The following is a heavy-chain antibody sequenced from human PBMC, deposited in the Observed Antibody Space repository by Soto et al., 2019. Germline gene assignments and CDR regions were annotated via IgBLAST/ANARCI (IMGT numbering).Heavy chain of an antibody. D-gene: IGHD1-20*01. CDR1: HFAFNIDA. Sequence: EAQLLESGGGLVQPGESLTLSCVASHFAFNIDAMTWVRQAPGKGLEWVSSMSGSGSSIYYADSVKGRFTITRDNSKKTLHLQMNSRIAEDTAVYWCARDNWNGAYYGLDVWGQGTPVTVS. CDR2: MSGSGSSI. J-gene: IGHJ6*02. V-gene: IGHV3-23*01. CDR3: ARDNWNGAYYGLDV.